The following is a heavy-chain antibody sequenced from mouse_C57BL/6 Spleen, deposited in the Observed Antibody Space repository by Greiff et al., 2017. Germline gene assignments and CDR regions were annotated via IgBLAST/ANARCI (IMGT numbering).Heavy chain of an antibody. Sequence: QVQLQQPGAELVKPGASVKMSCKASGYTFTSYWITWVKQRPGQGLEWIGDIYPGSGSTNYNEKFKSKATLTVDTPSSTAYMQLSSLTSEDSAVYDCARSRYDYPFGYWGQGTLVTVSA. CDR3: ARSRYDYPFGY. CDR2: IYPGSGST. D-gene: IGHD2-4*01. J-gene: IGHJ3*01. CDR1: GYTFTSYW. V-gene: IGHV1-55*01.